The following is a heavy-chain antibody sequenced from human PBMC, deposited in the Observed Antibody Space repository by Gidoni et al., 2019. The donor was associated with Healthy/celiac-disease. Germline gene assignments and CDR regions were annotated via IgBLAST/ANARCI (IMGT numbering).Heavy chain of an antibody. D-gene: IGHD5-18*01. CDR2: ISGSGGST. J-gene: IGHJ4*02. CDR3: AKETLRGYSYGSLGAIDY. V-gene: IGHV3-23*01. Sequence: EVQLLESGGGLVQPGGSLRLSCAASGFPFSSYAMSWVRQAPGKGLEWVSAISGSGGSTYYADSVKGRFTISRDNSKNTLYLQMNSLRAEDTAVYYCAKETLRGYSYGSLGAIDYWGQGTLVTVSS. CDR1: GFPFSSYA.